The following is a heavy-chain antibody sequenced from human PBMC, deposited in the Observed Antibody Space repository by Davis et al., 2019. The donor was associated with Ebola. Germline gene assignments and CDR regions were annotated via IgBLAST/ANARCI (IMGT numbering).Heavy chain of an antibody. Sequence: SLKISCAASGFTFADYAMHWVRPAPGKGLEWVSGISWNSGNIGYADSVKGRFITSRDNAKNTLYLQMNSLRVEDTAVYYCTRDYGDYVNDDWGQGTLVTVSS. CDR2: ISWNSGNI. CDR1: GFTFADYA. V-gene: IGHV3-9*01. J-gene: IGHJ4*02. CDR3: TRDYGDYVNDD. D-gene: IGHD4-17*01.